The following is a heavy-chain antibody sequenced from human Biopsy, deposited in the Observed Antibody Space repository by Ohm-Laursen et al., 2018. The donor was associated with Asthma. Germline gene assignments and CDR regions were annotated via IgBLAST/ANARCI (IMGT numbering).Heavy chain of an antibody. CDR3: ARGDSSNWSHYYFDY. Sequence: GSLRLSCAASGFAVSRDHMFWVRQAPGKGLEWVSVIYCGGTSHTADSVRGRFTISRDYSKNTLYLQMHSLRAEDTAVYYCARGDSSNWSHYYFDYWGQETLVTVSS. J-gene: IGHJ4*02. CDR2: IYCGGTS. D-gene: IGHD3-22*01. CDR1: GFAVSRDH. V-gene: IGHV3-53*01.